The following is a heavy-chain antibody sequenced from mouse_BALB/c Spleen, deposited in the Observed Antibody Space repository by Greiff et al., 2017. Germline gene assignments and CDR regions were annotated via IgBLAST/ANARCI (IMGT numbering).Heavy chain of an antibody. D-gene: IGHD1-1*01. CDR1: GFSLTSYG. J-gene: IGHJ4*01. CDR2: IWAGGST. Sequence: VQVVESGPGLVAPSQSLSITCTVSGFSLTSYGVHWVRQPPGKGLEWLGVIWAGGSTNYNSALMSRLSISKDNSKSQVFLKMNSLQTDDTAMYYCAGYYYGPMDYWGQGTSVTVSS. CDR3: AGYYYGPMDY. V-gene: IGHV2-9*02.